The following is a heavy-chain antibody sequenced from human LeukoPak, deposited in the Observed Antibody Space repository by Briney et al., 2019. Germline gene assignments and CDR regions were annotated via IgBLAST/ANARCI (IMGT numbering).Heavy chain of an antibody. Sequence: ASVKVSCKASGYTFTSYGFSWVRQAPGQGLECMGWISGYNGNTNYAQKLQGRVTMTTDTSTSTAYMELRSLRSDDTAVYYCAREIDDSSGYPLRGMDVWGQGTTVTVSS. CDR3: AREIDDSSGYPLRGMDV. D-gene: IGHD3-22*01. V-gene: IGHV1-18*01. CDR1: GYTFTSYG. CDR2: ISGYNGNT. J-gene: IGHJ6*02.